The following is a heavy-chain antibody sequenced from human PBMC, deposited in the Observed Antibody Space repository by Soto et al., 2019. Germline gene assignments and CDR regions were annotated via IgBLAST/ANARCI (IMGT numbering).Heavy chain of an antibody. Sequence: LPQTVLLTCIVSGGPIRRYAYYWSWIRQHPGKGLEWIGYISNSGRTYYNPALKSRLAISLDTSENQFSLRLTSVTAADTAGYYCAREGRGYRVDDWGQVTLVIVS. J-gene: IGHJ4*02. D-gene: IGHD3-10*01. CDR1: GGPIRRYAYY. V-gene: IGHV4-31*03. CDR2: ISNSGRT. CDR3: AREGRGYRVDD.